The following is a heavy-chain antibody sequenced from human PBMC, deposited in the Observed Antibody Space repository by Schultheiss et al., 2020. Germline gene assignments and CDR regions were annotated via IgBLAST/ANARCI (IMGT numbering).Heavy chain of an antibody. D-gene: IGHD4-17*01. CDR1: GGSISSSSYY. J-gene: IGHJ3*02. V-gene: IGHV4-39*07. CDR2: IYYSGST. CDR3: ARDLQPTVTTSGDAFDI. Sequence: SETLSLTCTVSGGSISSSSYYWGWIRQPPGKGLEWIGSIYYSGSTYYNPSLKSRVTISVDTSKNQFSLKLSSVTAADTAVYYCARDLQPTVTTSGDAFDIWGEGRMVSV.